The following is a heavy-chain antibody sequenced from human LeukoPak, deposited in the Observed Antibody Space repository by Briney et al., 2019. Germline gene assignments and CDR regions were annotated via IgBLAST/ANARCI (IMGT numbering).Heavy chain of an antibody. D-gene: IGHD5-24*01. CDR1: GFTFSDYY. CDR2: ISNSGSTI. CDR3: ARDGDGYNYKLDY. J-gene: IGHJ4*02. Sequence: GGSLRLSCAASGFTFSDYYMSWIRQAPGKGLEWISYISNSGSTIFYADSVKGRFTISRDNAKNSLYLQMNSLRAEDTAVYYCARDGDGYNYKLDYWGQGTLVTVSS. V-gene: IGHV3-11*01.